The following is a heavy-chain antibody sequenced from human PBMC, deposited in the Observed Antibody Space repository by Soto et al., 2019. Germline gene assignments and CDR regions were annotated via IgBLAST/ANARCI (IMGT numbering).Heavy chain of an antibody. D-gene: IGHD6-13*01. V-gene: IGHV4-59*01. J-gene: IGHJ5*02. CDR1: GGSITSYY. Sequence: SETLPLTCTVSGGSITSYYWSWIRQPPGKGLEWIGYIYYSGSSHYNPSLKSRVTISVDTSKNQFSLNLASVTAADTAVYYCARGGYMKVDWFDPWGQGTLVTVSS. CDR2: IYYSGSS. CDR3: ARGGYMKVDWFDP.